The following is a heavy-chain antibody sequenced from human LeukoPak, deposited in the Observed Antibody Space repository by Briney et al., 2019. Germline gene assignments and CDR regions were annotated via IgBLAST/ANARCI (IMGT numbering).Heavy chain of an antibody. J-gene: IGHJ4*02. CDR2: INPNTDGT. CDR1: GYTFTGHY. CDR3: ARDLATIDGIAWYYFEN. V-gene: IGHV1-2*02. Sequence: ASVKVSCKASGYTFTGHYIHWVRQAPGQGFEWMGWINPNTDGTDYAQKFQDRIAISTYTSISTTYMELSSLRSDDTALYYCARDLATIDGIAWYYFENWGQGTLVTVS. D-gene: IGHD5-12*01.